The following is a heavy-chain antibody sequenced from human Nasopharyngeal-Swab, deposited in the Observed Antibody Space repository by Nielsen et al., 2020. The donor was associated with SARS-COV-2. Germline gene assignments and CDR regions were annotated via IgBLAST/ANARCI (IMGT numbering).Heavy chain of an antibody. CDR3: ATATPYGRFDWFDP. V-gene: IGHV1-24*01. Sequence: ASVKVSCKVSGYTLTELSMHWVRQAPGKGLEWMGGFDPEDGETIYAQKFQGRVTMTEGTSTDTAYMELSSLRSEDTAVYYCATATPYGRFDWFDPWGQGTLVTVSS. CDR2: FDPEDGET. D-gene: IGHD1-26*01. J-gene: IGHJ5*02. CDR1: GYTLTELS.